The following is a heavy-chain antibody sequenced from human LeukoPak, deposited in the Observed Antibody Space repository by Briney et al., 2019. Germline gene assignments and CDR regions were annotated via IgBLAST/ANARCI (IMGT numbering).Heavy chain of an antibody. D-gene: IGHD3-10*01. CDR1: GGSISSGGYS. V-gene: IGHV4-30-4*07. Sequence: PSQTLSLTCAVSGGSISSGGYSWSWIRQPPGKGLEWIGYIYYSGSTYYNPSLKSRVTISVDTSKNQFSLKLRPVTAADTAVYYCARVISPDSYYYYPYYYYMDVWGKGTTVTVSS. CDR3: ARVISPDSYYYYPYYYYMDV. J-gene: IGHJ6*03. CDR2: IYYSGST.